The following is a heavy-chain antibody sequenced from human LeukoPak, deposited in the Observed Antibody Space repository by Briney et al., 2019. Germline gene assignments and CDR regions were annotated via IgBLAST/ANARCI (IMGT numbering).Heavy chain of an antibody. CDR1: GGSISSHY. CDR3: AKGPRPDITVAHTVEK. Sequence: SETLSLTCTVSGGSISSHYWSWIRQPPGKGLEWIGYIYYSGSTNYNPSLKSRVTISVDTSKNQFSLKLSSVTAADTAVYYCAKGPRPDITVAHTVEKWGQGTLVTVSS. CDR2: IYYSGST. J-gene: IGHJ4*02. V-gene: IGHV4-59*11. D-gene: IGHD6-19*01.